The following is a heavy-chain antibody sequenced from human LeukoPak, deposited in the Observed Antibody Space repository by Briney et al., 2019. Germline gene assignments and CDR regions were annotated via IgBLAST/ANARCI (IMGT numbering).Heavy chain of an antibody. V-gene: IGHV1-69*05. CDR2: IIPIFGTA. Sequence: SVKVSCKASGGTFSSYAISWVRQAPGQGLEWMGGIIPIFGTANYAQKFQGRVTMTRDTSTSTVYMELSSLRSEDTAVYYCARGGRVGFPPYWGQGTLVTVSS. D-gene: IGHD1-26*01. J-gene: IGHJ4*02. CDR3: ARGGRVGFPPY. CDR1: GGTFSSYA.